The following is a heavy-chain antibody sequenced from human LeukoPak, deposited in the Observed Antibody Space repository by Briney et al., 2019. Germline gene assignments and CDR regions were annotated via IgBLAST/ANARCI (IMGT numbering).Heavy chain of an antibody. D-gene: IGHD3-3*01. CDR2: ISSSGSTI. J-gene: IGHJ6*02. Sequence: NSGGSLRLSCAASGFTFSDYYMSWIRQSPGKGLEWVSYISSSGSTIYYADSVKGRFTISRDNAKNSLYLQMNSPRAEDTAVYYCARDNFPYYDFCSQTAFFYYYGMDVWGQGTTVTVSS. CDR3: ARDNFPYYDFCSQTAFFYYYGMDV. CDR1: GFTFSDYY. V-gene: IGHV3-11*01.